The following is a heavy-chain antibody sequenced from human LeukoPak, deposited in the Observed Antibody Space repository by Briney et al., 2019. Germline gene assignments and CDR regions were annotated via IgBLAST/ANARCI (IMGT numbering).Heavy chain of an antibody. CDR2: INWNGGRT. CDR1: GLTFDDYA. Sequence: GGSLRLSCAASGLTFDDYAMSWVRQAPGKGLEWVCGINWNGGRTGYADSVKGRFTISRDNAKNSLYLQMNSLRAEDTAVYYCAKDRGYATLFDYWGQGTLVTVSS. J-gene: IGHJ4*02. CDR3: AKDRGYATLFDY. D-gene: IGHD2-8*01. V-gene: IGHV3-20*04.